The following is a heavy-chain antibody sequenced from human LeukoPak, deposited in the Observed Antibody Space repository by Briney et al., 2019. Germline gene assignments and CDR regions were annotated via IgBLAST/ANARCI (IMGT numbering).Heavy chain of an antibody. V-gene: IGHV3-66*01. CDR1: GFTVSNNY. CDR3: ASSRSWRGDCDS. CDR2: IYAGGST. Sequence: GGSLRLSCAASGFTVSNNYMSWVRQAPGKGLEWVSIIYAGGSTYYADSVKDRFLISRDNYKNTLYLQMNSLRVEDSAVYYCASSRSWRGDCDSWGQGALVTVSS. D-gene: IGHD6-13*01. J-gene: IGHJ4*02.